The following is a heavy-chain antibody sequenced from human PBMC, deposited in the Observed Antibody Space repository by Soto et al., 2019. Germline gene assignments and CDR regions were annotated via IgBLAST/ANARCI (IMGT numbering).Heavy chain of an antibody. CDR1: GFTFSSYG. CDR2: ISYDGSNK. Sequence: QVQLVESGGGVVQPGRSLRLSCAASGFTFSSYGMHWVRQAPGKGLEWVAVISYDGSNKYYADSVKGRFTISRDNSKNTLYLQMNSLRAEDTAVYYCAIETHTDGTTPAFHYWGQGTLVTVSS. V-gene: IGHV3-30*03. J-gene: IGHJ4*02. CDR3: AIETHTDGTTPAFHY. D-gene: IGHD1-7*01.